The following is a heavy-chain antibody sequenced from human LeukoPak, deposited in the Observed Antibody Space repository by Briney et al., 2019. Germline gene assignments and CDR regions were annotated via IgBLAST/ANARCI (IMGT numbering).Heavy chain of an antibody. CDR3: ARELSYYYLDV. CDR2: IYSGGST. J-gene: IGHJ6*03. CDR1: GFTVSSNY. V-gene: IGHV3-53*01. Sequence: GGSLRLSCAASGFTVSSNYMSWVRQAPGKGLEWVSVIYSGGSTYYADSVKGRFTISRDNSKNTLYLQMNSLRAEDTAVYYCARELSYYYLDVWGTGTTVTVSS.